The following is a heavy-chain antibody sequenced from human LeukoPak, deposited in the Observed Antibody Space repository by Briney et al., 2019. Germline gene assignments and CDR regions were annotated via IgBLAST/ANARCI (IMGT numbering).Heavy chain of an antibody. V-gene: IGHV1-18*01. CDR3: AREGLSGYYYYYYMDV. J-gene: IGHJ6*03. CDR1: GYTFTSYG. Sequence: ASVKVSCKASGYTFTSYGISWVRQAPGQGLEWMGWISAYNGNTNYAQKLQGRVTMTTDTSTSTAYMELRSLRSDDTAVYYCAREGLSGYYYYYYMDVWGKGTTVTVSS. CDR2: ISAYNGNT.